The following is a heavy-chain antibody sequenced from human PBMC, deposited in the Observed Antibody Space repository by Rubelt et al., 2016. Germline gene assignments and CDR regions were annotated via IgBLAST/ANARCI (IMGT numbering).Heavy chain of an antibody. J-gene: IGHJ4*02. CDR2: IDPNSGGT. CDR3: ARDLYKGPRWLVAY. CDR1: GYTFTGYY. Sequence: QVQLVQSGAEVKKPGASVKISCKASGYTFTGYYMHWVRQAPGPGLEWMGWIDPNSGGTNYGRKFQGRGTSTRDTSIGTAYMELSRLRSDDTAVYYCARDLYKGPRWLVAYWGQGTLVTVSS. V-gene: IGHV1-2*01. D-gene: IGHD6-19*01.